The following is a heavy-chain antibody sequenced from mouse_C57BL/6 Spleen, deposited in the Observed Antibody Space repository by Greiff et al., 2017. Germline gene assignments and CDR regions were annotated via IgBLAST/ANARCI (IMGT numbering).Heavy chain of an antibody. CDR3: ASTVVARDFDG. CDR2: IYPGDGDT. V-gene: IGHV1-82*01. Sequence: VQLQQSGPELVKPGASVKISCKASGYAFSSSWMNWVKQRPGKGLEWIGRIYPGDGDTNYNGKFKGKATLTADKSSSTAYMQLSSLTSEDSAVYFCASTVVARDFDGWGTGTTVTVSS. D-gene: IGHD1-1*01. J-gene: IGHJ1*03. CDR1: GYAFSSSW.